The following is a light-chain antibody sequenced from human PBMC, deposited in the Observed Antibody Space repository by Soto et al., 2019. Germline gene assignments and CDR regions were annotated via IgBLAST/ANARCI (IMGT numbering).Light chain of an antibody. CDR2: GNS. CDR1: GSNIGADYA. Sequence: QSVLTQPPSVSGAPGQRVTISCTGSGSNIGADYAVHWYQQLPGKAPKLLIYGNSDRPSGVPDRFSGSKSGTSASLAITGLQPEDEADYYCQSYDSSLSGSNVFGSGTKLTVL. V-gene: IGLV1-40*01. CDR3: QSYDSSLSGSNV. J-gene: IGLJ6*01.